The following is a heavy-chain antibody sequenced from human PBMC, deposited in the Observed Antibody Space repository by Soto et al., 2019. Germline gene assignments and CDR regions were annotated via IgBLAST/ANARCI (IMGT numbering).Heavy chain of an antibody. CDR1: GFTFDEYA. D-gene: IGHD3-3*01. CDR2: ISWDGSNR. CDR3: AKDISRGPTKNYDFWSGPDY. J-gene: IGHJ4*02. Sequence: GGSLRLSCAASGFTFDEYAMHWVRQPPGKGLEWVSLISWDGSNRYYADSVQGRFTISRDNSKYSLYLEMNSLRPEDTALYYCAKDISRGPTKNYDFWSGPDYWGQGTLVTISS. V-gene: IGHV3-43D*04.